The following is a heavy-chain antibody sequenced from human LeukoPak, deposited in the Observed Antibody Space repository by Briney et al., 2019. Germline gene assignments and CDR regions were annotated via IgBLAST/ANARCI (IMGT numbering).Heavy chain of an antibody. Sequence: PGGSLRLSCVASGFSFSDSVMSWVRQAPGKGLEWLSAISGDADVTYYAASVKGRFTISRDNSWNTVYLQMNSLRAADTATYYCAKVGYCSNNCFRTHDYWGQGALVTVSS. V-gene: IGHV3-23*01. J-gene: IGHJ4*02. D-gene: IGHD2-8*01. CDR3: AKVGYCSNNCFRTHDY. CDR2: ISGDADVT. CDR1: GFSFSDSV.